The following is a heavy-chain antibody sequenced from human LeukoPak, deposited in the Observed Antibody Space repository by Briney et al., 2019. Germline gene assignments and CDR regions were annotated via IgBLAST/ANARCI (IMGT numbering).Heavy chain of an antibody. CDR1: GGTFSSYA. CDR2: IIPIFGTA. J-gene: IGHJ3*02. V-gene: IGHV1-69*13. CDR3: ARGHLDGGNIPTYAFDI. Sequence: ASVKVSCKASGGTFSSYAISWVRQAPGQGLEWMGGIIPIFGTANYAQKFQGRVTITADESTSTAYMELSSLRSEDTAVYYCARGHLDGGNIPTYAFDIWGQGTMVTVSS. D-gene: IGHD4-23*01.